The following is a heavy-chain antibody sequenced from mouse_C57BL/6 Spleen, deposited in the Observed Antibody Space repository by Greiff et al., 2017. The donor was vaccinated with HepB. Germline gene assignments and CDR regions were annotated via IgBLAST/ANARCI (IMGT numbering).Heavy chain of an antibody. CDR2: IHPNSGST. J-gene: IGHJ2*01. CDR3: ARGYYGSSYYFDY. D-gene: IGHD1-1*01. CDR1: GYTFTSYW. Sequence: QVQLQQSGAELVKPGASVKLSCKASGYTFTSYWMHWVKQRPGQGLEWIGMIHPNSGSTNYNEKFKSKATLTVDKSSSTAYMQLSSLTSEDSAFYYRARGYYGSSYYFDYWGQGTTLTVSS. V-gene: IGHV1-64*01.